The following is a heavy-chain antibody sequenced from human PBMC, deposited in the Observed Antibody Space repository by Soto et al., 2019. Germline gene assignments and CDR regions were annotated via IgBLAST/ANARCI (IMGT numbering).Heavy chain of an antibody. CDR3: ARRHGPNLDY. V-gene: IGHV3-33*01. CDR2: IWYDGNNK. Sequence: QVQLVESGGGVVQPGTSLRLSCAASGFTFSSYGMHWVRQAPGKGLEWVAVIWYDGNNKYYADSVKGRFTISRDNSKNTLYLQMNSLRAEDTAVYYCARRHGPNLDYWGQGTLVTVSS. J-gene: IGHJ4*02. CDR1: GFTFSSYG. D-gene: IGHD4-17*01.